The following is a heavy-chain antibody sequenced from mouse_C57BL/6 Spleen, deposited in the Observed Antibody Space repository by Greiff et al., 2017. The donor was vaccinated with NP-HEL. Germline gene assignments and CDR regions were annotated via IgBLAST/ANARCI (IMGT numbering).Heavy chain of an antibody. Sequence: QVQLQQPGAELVMPGASVKLSCKASGYTFTSYWMHWVKQRPGQGLEWIGEIDPSDSYTNYNQKFKGKSTLTVDKSSSTAYMQLSSLTSEDSAVYYCARYYDYGEAYFDYWGQGTTLTVSS. J-gene: IGHJ2*01. V-gene: IGHV1-69*01. D-gene: IGHD2-4*01. CDR1: GYTFTSYW. CDR3: ARYYDYGEAYFDY. CDR2: IDPSDSYT.